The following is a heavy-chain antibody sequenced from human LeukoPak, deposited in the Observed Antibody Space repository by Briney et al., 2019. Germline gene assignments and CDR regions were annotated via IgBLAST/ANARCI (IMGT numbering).Heavy chain of an antibody. J-gene: IGHJ5*02. D-gene: IGHD3-10*01. CDR3: AREDYYGSGSLPWFDP. V-gene: IGHV1-2*04. CDR2: INPNSGGT. CDR1: GYTFTGYY. Sequence: SVKVSCKASGYTFTGYYMHWVRQAPGQGLEWMGWINPNSGGTNYAQKFRGWVTMTRDTSISTAYMELSRLRSDDTAVYYCAREDYYGSGSLPWFDPWGQGTLVTVSS.